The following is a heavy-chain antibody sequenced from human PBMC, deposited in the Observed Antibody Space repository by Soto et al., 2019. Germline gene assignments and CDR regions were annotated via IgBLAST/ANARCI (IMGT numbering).Heavy chain of an antibody. CDR2: IKQDGSEK. CDR1: GFTFSSYW. J-gene: IGHJ6*02. D-gene: IGHD6-13*01. Sequence: EVQLVESGGGLVQPGGSLRLSCAASGFTFSSYWLSWVRQAPGKGLEWVANIKQDGSEKYYVDSVKGRFTISRDNAKNSLYLQMNSLRAEDTAVYYCARTIGYSSSWANSGIDVWGQGTTVTVSS. CDR3: ARTIGYSSSWANSGIDV. V-gene: IGHV3-7*03.